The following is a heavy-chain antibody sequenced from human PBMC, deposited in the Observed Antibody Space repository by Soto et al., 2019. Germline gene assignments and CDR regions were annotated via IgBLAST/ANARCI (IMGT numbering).Heavy chain of an antibody. V-gene: IGHV5-51*01. CDR1: GYNFAGYW. CDR3: ARGGVSTRIFYY. Sequence: GAYLKISCEGSGYNFAGYWIAWVRQMPGKGLELMGIIYPSDSDTRYRPSFQGQVTISADKSISSAYLQWSSLRASDTAMYYSARGGVSTRIFYYSGQRTPVTVSS. D-gene: IGHD3-3*01. CDR2: IYPSDSDT. J-gene: IGHJ4*02.